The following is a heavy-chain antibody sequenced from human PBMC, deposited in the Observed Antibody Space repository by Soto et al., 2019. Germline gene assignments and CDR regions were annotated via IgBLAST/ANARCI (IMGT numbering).Heavy chain of an antibody. D-gene: IGHD1-26*01. J-gene: IGHJ3*02. CDR3: AGKDAGGSYSAFDI. Sequence: PSETLSLTCTVSGGSISSSSYYWGWIRQPPGKGLEWIGSIYYSGSTYYNPSLKSRVTISVDTSKNQFSLKLSSVTAADTAVYYCAGKDAGGSYSAFDIWGQGXRVTV. CDR2: IYYSGST. CDR1: GGSISSSSYY. V-gene: IGHV4-39*01.